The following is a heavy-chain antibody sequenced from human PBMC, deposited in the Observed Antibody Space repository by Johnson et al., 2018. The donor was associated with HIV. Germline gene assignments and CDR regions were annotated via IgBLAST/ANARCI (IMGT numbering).Heavy chain of an antibody. CDR1: GFTFSSYT. J-gene: IGHJ3*02. Sequence: QVQLVESGGGVVQPGRSLRLSCAASGFTFSSYTMHWVRQAPGKGLEWVAVISYDGDNKYYADSVKGRFTISRDNSKNTLYLQMNSLRAEDTALYYCAKGGYDSEDAFDIWGQGTMVTVSS. CDR2: ISYDGDNK. V-gene: IGHV3-30-3*01. D-gene: IGHD3-22*01. CDR3: AKGGYDSEDAFDI.